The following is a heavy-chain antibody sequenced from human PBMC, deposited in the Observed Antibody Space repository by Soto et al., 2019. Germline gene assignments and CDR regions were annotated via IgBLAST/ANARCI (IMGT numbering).Heavy chain of an antibody. CDR2: IDPSDSYT. CDR3: ARQSEYYDSSGYYPY. J-gene: IGHJ4*02. CDR1: GYSFNSYW. V-gene: IGHV5-10-1*02. D-gene: IGHD3-22*01. Sequence: GEPLKISCKGSGYSFNSYWISWVRQMPGKGLEWMGRIDPSDSYTNYSPSFQGHVTISADKSISTAYLQWSSLKASDTARYYWARQSEYYDSSGYYPYWGQGTLVTVSS.